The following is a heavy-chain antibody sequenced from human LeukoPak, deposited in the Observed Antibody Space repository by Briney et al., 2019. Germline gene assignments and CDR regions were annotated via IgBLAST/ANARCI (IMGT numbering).Heavy chain of an antibody. CDR2: IYYSGST. D-gene: IGHD3-10*01. CDR1: GGSVSSSSYY. J-gene: IGHJ4*02. V-gene: IGHV4-39*01. CDR3: ARLRDYYYGSGSYDY. Sequence: PSETLSLTCTVSGGSVSSSSYYWGCIRQPPGKGLEWIGTIYYSGSTYYNPSLKSRVTISVDTSKNQFSLRLSSVTAADTAVYYCARLRDYYYGSGSYDYWGQGTLVTVSS.